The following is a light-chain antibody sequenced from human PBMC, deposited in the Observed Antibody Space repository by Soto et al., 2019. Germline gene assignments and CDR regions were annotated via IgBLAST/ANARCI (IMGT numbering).Light chain of an antibody. CDR3: PLYDSSPVGYT. Sequence: ELVLTQSPGTLSLSPGERVALSCRASQIRNRNYFAWYQQKPGQAPRLLIYGATIRAADIPERFSGSGAGTAGTLTSSSLEPADFAMYYCPLYDSSPVGYTFGRGTKLEMK. CDR1: QIRNRNY. V-gene: IGKV3-20*01. CDR2: GAT. J-gene: IGKJ2*01.